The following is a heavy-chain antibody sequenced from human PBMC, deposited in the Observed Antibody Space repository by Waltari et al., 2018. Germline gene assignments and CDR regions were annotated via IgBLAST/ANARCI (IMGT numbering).Heavy chain of an antibody. CDR3: ARAPGWDYAEYYFDY. J-gene: IGHJ4*02. D-gene: IGHD2-2*01. V-gene: IGHV4-59*01. CDR1: GGSISSYY. Sequence: QVQLQESGPGLVKPSETLSLTCTVSGGSISSYYWSWIRQPPGKGLEWIGYIYYSGSTNYNPSPKSRVTISVDTSKNQFSLKLSSVTAADTAVYYCARAPGWDYAEYYFDYWGQGTLVTVSS. CDR2: IYYSGST.